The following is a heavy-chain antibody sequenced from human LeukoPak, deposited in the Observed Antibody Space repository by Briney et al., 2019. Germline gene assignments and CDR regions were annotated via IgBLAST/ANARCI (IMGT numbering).Heavy chain of an antibody. CDR3: ARASYDSSGYYNDAFDI. J-gene: IGHJ3*02. V-gene: IGHV3-53*01. CDR1: GFTVSSNY. CDR2: IYSGGST. Sequence: GGSLRLSCAASGFTVSSNYMSWVRQAPGKGLEWVSVIYSGGSTYYADSVKGRFTISRDNSKNTLYLQMNSLRAEDTAAYYCARASYDSSGYYNDAFDIWGQGTMVTVSS. D-gene: IGHD3-22*01.